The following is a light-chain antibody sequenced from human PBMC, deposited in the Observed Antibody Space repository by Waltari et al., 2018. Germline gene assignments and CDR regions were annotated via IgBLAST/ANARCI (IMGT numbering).Light chain of an antibody. Sequence: DIVMTQSPDSLAVSLGERATINCKSSQSVLYSSNTKIYLGWNQQKPGQPPKLLIHWASTRESGVPDRFSGSGSGTDFTLTISSLQAEDVAVYYCHQYYSIPFTFGPGTKVDIK. J-gene: IGKJ3*01. CDR1: QSVLYSSNTKIY. V-gene: IGKV4-1*01. CDR2: WAS. CDR3: HQYYSIPFT.